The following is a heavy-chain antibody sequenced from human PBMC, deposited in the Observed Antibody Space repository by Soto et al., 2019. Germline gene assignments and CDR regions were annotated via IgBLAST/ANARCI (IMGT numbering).Heavy chain of an antibody. CDR1: GITFSSAW. Sequence: EVRLVESGAGLVQPGGSLRLSRAASGITFSSAWVTWVRKAPGKGLEWVGRIKTNTDVGTYIDYAAPVKGRFTISRDDPKNTVSLQMNRLQTEDTALYYCTTGHSGTYRNDDAFDLWGQGTMVTVSS. CDR3: TTGHSGTYRNDDAFDL. J-gene: IGHJ3*01. D-gene: IGHD1-26*01. V-gene: IGHV3-15*01. CDR2: IKTNTDVGTYI.